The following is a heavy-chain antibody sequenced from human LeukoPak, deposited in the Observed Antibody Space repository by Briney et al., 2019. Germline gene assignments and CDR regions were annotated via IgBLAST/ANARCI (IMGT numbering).Heavy chain of an antibody. CDR1: GYTFTDYY. CDR2: INPSGGST. V-gene: IGHV1-46*01. Sequence: ASVKVSCKASGYTFTDYYMHWVRQAPGQGLEWMGIINPSGGSTSYAQKFQDRFTMTRDTSTSTVYMDLSSLRSEDTAVYYCARDGHYDSAADFDFWGQGTLVTVSS. D-gene: IGHD3-22*01. CDR3: ARDGHYDSAADFDF. J-gene: IGHJ4*02.